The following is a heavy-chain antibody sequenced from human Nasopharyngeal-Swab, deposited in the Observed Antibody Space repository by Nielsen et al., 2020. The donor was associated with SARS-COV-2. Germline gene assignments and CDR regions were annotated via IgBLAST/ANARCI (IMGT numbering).Heavy chain of an antibody. CDR1: GYTFTSYG. CDR3: ARLFWALLTFDY. D-gene: IGHD3-3*01. V-gene: IGHV1-18*01. Sequence: ASVKVSCKASGYTFTSYGISWVRRAPGQGLEWMGWISAYNGNTNYAQKLQGRVTMATDTSTSTAYMELRSLRSDDTAVYYCARLFWALLTFDYWGQGTLVTVSS. J-gene: IGHJ4*02. CDR2: ISAYNGNT.